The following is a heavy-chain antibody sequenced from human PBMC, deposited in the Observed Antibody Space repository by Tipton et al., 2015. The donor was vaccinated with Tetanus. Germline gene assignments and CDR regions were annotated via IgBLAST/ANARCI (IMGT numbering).Heavy chain of an antibody. CDR1: GGSFSGYY. CDR3: ARGRYCSGGSCYFDY. V-gene: IGHV4-34*01. J-gene: IGHJ4*02. Sequence: TLSLTCAVYGGSFSGYYWSWIRQPPGKGLEWIGEINHSGSTNYNPSLKSRVTISVDTSKNQFSLKLSSVTAADTAVYYCARGRYCSGGSCYFDYWGQGTLVAVSS. CDR2: INHSGST. D-gene: IGHD2-15*01.